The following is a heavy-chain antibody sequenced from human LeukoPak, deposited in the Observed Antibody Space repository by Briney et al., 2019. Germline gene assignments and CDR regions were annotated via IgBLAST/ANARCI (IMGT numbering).Heavy chain of an antibody. V-gene: IGHV4-4*07. CDR2: IYTSGST. Sequence: PSETLSLTRTVSGGSISSYYWSWIRQPAGKGLEWIGRIYTSGSTSYNPSLKSRVTMSVDTSKNQFSLKLSSVTAADTAVYYCARDRIAVAGDYFDYWGQGTLVTVSS. CDR1: GGSISSYY. J-gene: IGHJ4*02. D-gene: IGHD6-19*01. CDR3: ARDRIAVAGDYFDY.